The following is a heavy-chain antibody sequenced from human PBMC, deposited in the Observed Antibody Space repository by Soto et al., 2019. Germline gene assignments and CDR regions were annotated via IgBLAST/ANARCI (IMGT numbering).Heavy chain of an antibody. CDR1: GYTFTSYG. CDR2: ISAYNGNT. Sequence: ASVKVSCKASGYTFTSYGISWVRQAPGQGLEWMGWISAYNGNTNYAQKLQGRVTMTTDTSTSTAYMELRSLRSDDTAVYYCATYYDYDFWSGYSRSIYYYYYGMDVWGPGTTVTVSS. D-gene: IGHD3-3*01. J-gene: IGHJ6*02. CDR3: ATYYDYDFWSGYSRSIYYYYYGMDV. V-gene: IGHV1-18*01.